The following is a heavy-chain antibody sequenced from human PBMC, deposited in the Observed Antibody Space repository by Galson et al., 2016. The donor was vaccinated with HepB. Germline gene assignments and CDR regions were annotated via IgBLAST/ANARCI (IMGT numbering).Heavy chain of an antibody. CDR3: TSEPTDSEEGY. Sequence: SLRLSCAAPRFTISRYWMSWVRQAPGKGPEWVANINRAGTARNYVDSVKGRFTISRDNARNSLSLQMSSLRAEDTAVYYCTSEPTDSEEGYWGQGTLVTVSS. CDR2: INRAGTAR. V-gene: IGHV3-7*03. J-gene: IGHJ4*02. CDR1: RFTISRYW.